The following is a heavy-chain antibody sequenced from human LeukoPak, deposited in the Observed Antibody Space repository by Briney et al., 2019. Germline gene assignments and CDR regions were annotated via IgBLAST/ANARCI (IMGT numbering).Heavy chain of an antibody. J-gene: IGHJ6*03. D-gene: IGHD3-22*01. Sequence: GGSLRLSCAASGFTFSSYGMHWVRQAPGKGLVWVSRINSGGSSTSYADSVKGRFTISRDSAQNTLSLQMNSLRAEDTAVYYCASSVDSSFYYMDVWGKGTTVTVSS. CDR3: ASSVDSSFYYMDV. V-gene: IGHV3-74*01. CDR2: INSGGSST. CDR1: GFTFSSYG.